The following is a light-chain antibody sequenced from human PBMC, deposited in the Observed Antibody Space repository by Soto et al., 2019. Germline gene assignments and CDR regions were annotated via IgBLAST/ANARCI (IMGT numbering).Light chain of an antibody. V-gene: IGKV3-20*01. CDR2: GAS. CDR1: QTGPSND. Sequence: TQSPCSLSFYPGERDTLSCSVSQTGPSNDLAWDQQNPGRAPGLLIFGASTRATGLPDRFSGSGSGTDFTLTINSLEPEDLAVYHCQQYGSSPTPSGQRTK. J-gene: IGKJ1*01. CDR3: QQYGSSPTP.